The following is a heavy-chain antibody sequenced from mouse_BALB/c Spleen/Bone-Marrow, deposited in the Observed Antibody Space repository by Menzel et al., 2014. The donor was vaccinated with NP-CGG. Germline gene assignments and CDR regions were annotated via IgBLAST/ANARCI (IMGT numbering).Heavy chain of an antibody. CDR2: IWGDGST. J-gene: IGHJ2*01. D-gene: IGHD2-3*01. CDR1: GFSLTGYG. V-gene: IGHV2-6-7*01. Sequence: QVQLQQSGPGLVAPSQSLSITCTVSGFSLTGYGVNWARQPPGKGLEWLGMIWGDGSTDYNSALKSRLSISKDNSKSQVFLKMNSLQTDDTARYYCARDDGYYFDYWGQGTTLTVSS. CDR3: ARDDGYYFDY.